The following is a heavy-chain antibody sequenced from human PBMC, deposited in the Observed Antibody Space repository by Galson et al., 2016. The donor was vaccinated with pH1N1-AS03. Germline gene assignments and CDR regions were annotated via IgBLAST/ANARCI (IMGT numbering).Heavy chain of an antibody. D-gene: IGHD2-15*01. V-gene: IGHV2-5*02. CDR3: AHRYCSTDFSCYNFFDY. J-gene: IGHJ4*02. CDR2: IYWDDDK. CDR1: GLSLTTIGAG. Sequence: PALVKPTQTLTLTCTFSGLSLTTIGAGVGWVRQPPGKALEWLALIYWDDDKRYRPSLKTRLSITKDPSRNQVVLTMTNVDPLDSGTYYCAHRYCSTDFSCYNFFDYRGQGTLLTVSS.